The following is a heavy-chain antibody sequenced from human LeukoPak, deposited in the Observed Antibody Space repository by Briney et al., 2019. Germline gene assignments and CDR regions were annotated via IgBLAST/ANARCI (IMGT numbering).Heavy chain of an antibody. V-gene: IGHV4-39*07. CDR1: GGSISSTTYY. CDR3: ARDFPYYDSSGYYRTLDY. Sequence: SETLSLTCTVSGGSISSTTYYWPWIRQPPGKGLEWIGSIYKTGSTNYSPSLKSRVFISVDTSNNQFSLKLSSVTAADTAVYYCARDFPYYDSSGYYRTLDYWGQGTLVTVSS. J-gene: IGHJ4*02. CDR2: IYKTGST. D-gene: IGHD3-22*01.